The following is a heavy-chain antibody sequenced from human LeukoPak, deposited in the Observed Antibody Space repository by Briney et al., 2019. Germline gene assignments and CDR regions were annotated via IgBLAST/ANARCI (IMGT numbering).Heavy chain of an antibody. V-gene: IGHV1-18*01. D-gene: IGHD5-12*01. CDR3: ARDSWARAYDIDH. CDR1: GFTFTNYE. CDR2: ISVDNGNT. Sequence: ASVKVSCKASGFTFTNYEISWVRQAPGQGLDWLAWISVDNGNTNYIRNLQGRVTLTTDTSTSTAYMELRNLRSDDTAVYYCARDSWARAYDIDHWGQGTLVTVSS. J-gene: IGHJ5*02.